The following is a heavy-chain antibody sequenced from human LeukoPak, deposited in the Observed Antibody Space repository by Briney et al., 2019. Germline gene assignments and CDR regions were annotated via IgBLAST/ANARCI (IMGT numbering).Heavy chain of an antibody. CDR2: IYTSGST. D-gene: IGHD6-13*01. Sequence: PSETLSLTCTVSGGSIGSYYWSWIRQPAGKGLEWIGRIYTSGSTNYNPSLKSRVTISVDKSKNQFSLKLSSVTAADTAVYYCARAYSSPQGAYYYYMDVWGKGTTVTVSS. V-gene: IGHV4-4*07. CDR1: GGSIGSYY. CDR3: ARAYSSPQGAYYYYMDV. J-gene: IGHJ6*03.